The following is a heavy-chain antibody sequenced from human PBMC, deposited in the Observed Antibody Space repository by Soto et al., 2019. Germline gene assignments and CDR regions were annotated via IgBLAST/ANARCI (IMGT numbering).Heavy chain of an antibody. V-gene: IGHV3-33*01. Sequence: GXSLRLSCAASGFTFSSYGMHWVRQAPGKGLEWVAVIWYDGSNKYYADSVKGRFTISRDNSKNTLYLQMNSLRAEDTAVYYCARSGAVLRFLESWFDPWGQGTLVTVSS. CDR1: GFTFSSYG. J-gene: IGHJ5*02. CDR3: ARSGAVLRFLESWFDP. D-gene: IGHD3-3*01. CDR2: IWYDGSNK.